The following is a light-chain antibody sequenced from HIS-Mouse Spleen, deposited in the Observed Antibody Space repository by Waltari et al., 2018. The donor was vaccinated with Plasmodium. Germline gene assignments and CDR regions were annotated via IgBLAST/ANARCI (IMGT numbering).Light chain of an antibody. J-gene: IGKJ2*01. CDR3: QQYDNLPYT. CDR1: QDISNY. Sequence: DIQMTQSPYSLSASVGDRVTITCQASQDISNYLNWYQQKPRKAPKLLIYDASNLETGVPSRFSGSGSGTDFTFTISSLQPEDIATYYCQQYDNLPYTFGQGTKLEIK. V-gene: IGKV1-33*01. CDR2: DAS.